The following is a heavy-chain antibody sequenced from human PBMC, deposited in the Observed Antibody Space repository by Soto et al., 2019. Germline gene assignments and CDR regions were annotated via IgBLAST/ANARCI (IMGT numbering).Heavy chain of an antibody. D-gene: IGHD6-25*01. CDR2: IYHSGTT. V-gene: IGHV4-4*02. Sequence: SETLSLTCTVSGGFITSSNWWGWVRQPPGKGLEWIGEIYHSGTTKSSASFKGRVSMSVDKSKNQFSLKLSSVTAADTAIYYCARDVGRFYVDAAAGHFDSWGPGTLVTVSS. J-gene: IGHJ4*02. CDR3: ARDVGRFYVDAAAGHFDS. CDR1: GGFITSSNW.